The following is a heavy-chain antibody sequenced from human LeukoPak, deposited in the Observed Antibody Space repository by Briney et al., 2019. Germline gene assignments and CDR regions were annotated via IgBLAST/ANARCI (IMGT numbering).Heavy chain of an antibody. V-gene: IGHV3-33*01. J-gene: IGHJ4*02. CDR2: IAYDGSRA. CDR3: TRYNNDHFDY. CDR1: GFTFGGYG. D-gene: IGHD1-14*01. Sequence: GGSLRLSCAGSGFTFGGYGMHWFRQTPGKGLEWVAVIAYDGSRAFYADFVKSRSTITRDNSKNTISVQMDELRDEDTGVYYCTRYNNDHFDYWGQGTLVTVSS.